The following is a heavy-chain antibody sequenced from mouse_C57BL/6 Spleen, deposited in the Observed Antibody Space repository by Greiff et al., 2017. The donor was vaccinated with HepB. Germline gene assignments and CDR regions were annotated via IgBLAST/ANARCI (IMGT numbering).Heavy chain of an antibody. J-gene: IGHJ2*01. CDR2: IYPGDGDT. V-gene: IGHV1-82*01. D-gene: IGHD1-1*01. Sequence: VQLQQSGPELVKPGASVKISCKAPGYAFSSSWMNWVKQRPGKGLEWIGRIYPGDGDTNYNGKFKGKATLTADKSSSTAYMQLSSVTSEDSAVYFCARSVYDGSSYYFDYWGQGTTLTVSS. CDR1: GYAFSSSW. CDR3: ARSVYDGSSYYFDY.